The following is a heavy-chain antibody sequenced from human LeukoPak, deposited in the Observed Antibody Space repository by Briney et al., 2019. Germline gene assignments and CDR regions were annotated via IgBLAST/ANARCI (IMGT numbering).Heavy chain of an antibody. V-gene: IGHV1-69*04. CDR1: GGTFSSYA. D-gene: IGHD3/OR15-3a*01. CDR3: ARAPTSIYDFVGWFDP. CDR2: IIPILGIA. Sequence: SVKVSCKASGGTFSSYAISWVRQAPGQGLEWMGRIIPILGIANYAQKFQGRVTITADKSTSTAYMELSSLRSEDTAVYYCARAPTSIYDFVGWFDPWGQGTLVTVSS. J-gene: IGHJ5*02.